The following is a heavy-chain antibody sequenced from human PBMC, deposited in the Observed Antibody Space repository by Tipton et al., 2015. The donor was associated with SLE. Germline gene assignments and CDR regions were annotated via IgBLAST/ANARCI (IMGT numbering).Heavy chain of an antibody. Sequence: TLSLTCTVSGGSISSYYWSWIQQPPGKGLEWIGYIYTSGSTNYNPSLKSRVTISVDTSKNQFSLKLSSVTAADTAVYYCARVNIAAAGHFDYWGQGTLVTVSS. CDR1: GGSISSYY. CDR3: ARVNIAAAGHFDY. CDR2: IYTSGST. V-gene: IGHV4-4*08. J-gene: IGHJ4*02. D-gene: IGHD6-13*01.